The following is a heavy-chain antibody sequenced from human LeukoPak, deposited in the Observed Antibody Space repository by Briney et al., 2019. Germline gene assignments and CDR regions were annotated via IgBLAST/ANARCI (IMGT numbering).Heavy chain of an antibody. Sequence: PGGSLRLSCVASGLTFSNAWMSWIRQAPGKGLQWVGHIKSKTDGGTTDYAAPVKGRFTISRDDSKNTLYLQMNSLKSEDAALYYCTALGAASEYWGQGALVTVSS. CDR2: IKSKTDGGTT. D-gene: IGHD2-15*01. V-gene: IGHV3-15*01. J-gene: IGHJ4*02. CDR1: GLTFSNAW. CDR3: TALGAASEY.